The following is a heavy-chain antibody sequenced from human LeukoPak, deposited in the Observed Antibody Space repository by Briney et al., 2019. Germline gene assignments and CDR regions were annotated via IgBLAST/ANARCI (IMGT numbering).Heavy chain of an antibody. CDR1: GYSFTSYW. CDR2: IYPGDSDT. Sequence: GESLKISCKGSGYSFTSYWIGWVRQMPGKGLEWMGIIYPGDSDTRYSPSFQGQVTISADKSISTAYLQWSSLKAPDTAMYYCARPAVLGYCSSTSCFDYWGQGTLVTVSS. D-gene: IGHD2-2*01. V-gene: IGHV5-51*01. CDR3: ARPAVLGYCSSTSCFDY. J-gene: IGHJ4*02.